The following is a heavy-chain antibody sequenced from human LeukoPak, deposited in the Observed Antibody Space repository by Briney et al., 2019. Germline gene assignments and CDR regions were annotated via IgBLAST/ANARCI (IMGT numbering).Heavy chain of an antibody. D-gene: IGHD4-11*01. CDR1: GFTFSSYG. V-gene: IGHV3-30*18. CDR2: IWYGGSNK. CDR3: AKEDYSSSFDY. J-gene: IGHJ4*02. Sequence: GRSLRLSCAASGFTFSSYGMHWVRQAPGKGLEWVALIWYGGSNKYYADSVKGRFTISRDNSKNTLYLQMNSLRAEDTAVYYCAKEDYSSSFDYWGQGTLVTVSS.